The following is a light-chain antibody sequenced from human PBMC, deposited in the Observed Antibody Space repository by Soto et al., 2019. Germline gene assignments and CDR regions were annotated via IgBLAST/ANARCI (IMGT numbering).Light chain of an antibody. Sequence: QSALTQPASVSGSPGQSITISCTGTSSDVGGYNYVSWYQQQSGKAPKLMIHEVSNRPSGVSNRFSGSKSGTTASLTISGLQAEDEADYYCSSFTSRFTFVFGTGTKVTVL. CDR1: SSDVGGYNY. CDR2: EVS. CDR3: SSFTSRFTFV. J-gene: IGLJ1*01. V-gene: IGLV2-14*01.